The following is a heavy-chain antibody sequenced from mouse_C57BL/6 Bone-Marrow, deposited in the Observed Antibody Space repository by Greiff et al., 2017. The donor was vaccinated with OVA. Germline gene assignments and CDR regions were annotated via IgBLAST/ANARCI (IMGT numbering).Heavy chain of an antibody. D-gene: IGHD2-2*01. CDR3: ARGGYDNLDY. J-gene: IGHJ2*01. V-gene: IGHV1-81*01. CDR2: IYPRSGNT. Sequence: QVQLKESGAELARPGASVKLSCKASGYTFTSYGISWVKQRTGQGLEWIGEIYPRSGNTYYNEKFKGKATLTADKSSSTAYMELRSLTSEDSAVYFCARGGYDNLDYWGQGTTLTVSS. CDR1: GYTFTSYG.